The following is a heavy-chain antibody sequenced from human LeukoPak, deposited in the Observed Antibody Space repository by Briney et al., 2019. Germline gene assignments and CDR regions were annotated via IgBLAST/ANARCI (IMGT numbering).Heavy chain of an antibody. CDR1: GFTFSSYA. Sequence: GGSLRLSCAASGFTFSSYAMSWVRQAPGKGLEWVSAISGSGGSTYYADSVKGRFTISRDNSKNTLYLQMNSLRAEDTAVYYCAKDQAMSYDFWSGYITLDYWGQGTLVTVSS. CDR2: ISGSGGST. J-gene: IGHJ4*02. D-gene: IGHD3-3*01. V-gene: IGHV3-23*01. CDR3: AKDQAMSYDFWSGYITLDY.